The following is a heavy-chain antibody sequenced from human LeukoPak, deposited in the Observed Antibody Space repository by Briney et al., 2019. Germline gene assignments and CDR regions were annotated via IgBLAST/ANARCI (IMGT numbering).Heavy chain of an antibody. CDR2: IIPIFGTA. Sequence: SVKVSCKASGGTFTSYAISWVRQAPGQGLEWMGRIIPIFGTANYAQKFQGRVTITTDESTSTAYMELSSLRSEDTAVYYCARDEVSSSWHDDRRLDYWGQGTLVTVSS. D-gene: IGHD6-13*01. J-gene: IGHJ4*02. CDR3: ARDEVSSSWHDDRRLDY. V-gene: IGHV1-69*05. CDR1: GGTFTSYA.